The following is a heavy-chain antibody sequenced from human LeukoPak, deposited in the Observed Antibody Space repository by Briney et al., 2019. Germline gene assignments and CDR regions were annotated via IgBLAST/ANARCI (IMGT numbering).Heavy chain of an antibody. CDR3: ATPPGKNYCSGGSCYRLRAFDI. CDR2: INHSGST. D-gene: IGHD2-15*01. J-gene: IGHJ3*02. V-gene: IGHV4-34*01. CDR1: GGFFSGYY. Sequence: SETLSLTCAVYGGFFSGYYWSWIRQPPGKGLEWIGEINHSGSTNYNPSLKSRVTISVDTSKNQFSLKLSSVTAADTAVYYCATPPGKNYCSGGSCYRLRAFDIWGQGTMVTVSS.